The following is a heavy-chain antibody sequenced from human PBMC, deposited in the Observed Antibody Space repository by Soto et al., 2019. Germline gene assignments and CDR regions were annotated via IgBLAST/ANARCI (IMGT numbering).Heavy chain of an antibody. V-gene: IGHV1-18*01. Sequence: ASVKVSCKASGYTFTSYGISWVRQAPGQGLEWMGWISAYNGNTNYAQKLQGRVTMTTDTSTSTAYMELRSLRSDDTAVYYCARAFIAALRPRGDDFDYWGQGTLVTVSS. J-gene: IGHJ4*02. CDR1: GYTFTSYG. CDR3: ARAFIAALRPRGDDFDY. D-gene: IGHD6-6*01. CDR2: ISAYNGNT.